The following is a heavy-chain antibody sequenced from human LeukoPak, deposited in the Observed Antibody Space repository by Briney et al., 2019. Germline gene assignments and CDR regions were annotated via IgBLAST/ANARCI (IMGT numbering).Heavy chain of an antibody. V-gene: IGHV3-23*01. D-gene: IGHD3-22*01. CDR2: VSATGYTT. CDR1: GFTLPYG. Sequence: GGSLRLSCVVSGFTLPYGMSWVRQAPGKGLEWVSYVSATGYTTSYADSVKGRFTISRDNAKNTVFLQMDSLRADDTAVYYCATFIPNYYYDISPRLDYWGQGTLVTVSS. CDR3: ATFIPNYYYDISPRLDY. J-gene: IGHJ4*02.